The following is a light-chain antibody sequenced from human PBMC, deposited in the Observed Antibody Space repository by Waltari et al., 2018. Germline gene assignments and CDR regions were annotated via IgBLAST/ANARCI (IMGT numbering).Light chain of an antibody. V-gene: IGLV2-23*02. Sequence: QSALTQPASVSGSPGQSITISCPVTSSDVGSYNLVSWYQQHPGKAPKLMIYEVSKRPSGVSNRFSGSKSGNTASLTISGLQAEDEADYYCCSYAGSDVVFGGGTKLTVL. CDR3: CSYAGSDVV. CDR2: EVS. CDR1: SSDVGSYNL. J-gene: IGLJ2*01.